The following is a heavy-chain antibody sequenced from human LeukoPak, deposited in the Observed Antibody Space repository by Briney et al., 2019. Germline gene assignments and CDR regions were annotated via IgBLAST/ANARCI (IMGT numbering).Heavy chain of an antibody. Sequence: GGSLRLSCAATGFTFSDYYMSWIRQAPGKGLEWVSYISASGTTILYADSAKGRFTVSRDNAKSSLYLQMNNLRAEDTALYYCARVARWSSWYLDFWGQGTLATVSS. CDR3: ARVARWSSWYLDF. J-gene: IGHJ4*02. CDR2: ISASGTTI. V-gene: IGHV3-11*01. D-gene: IGHD6-13*01. CDR1: GFTFSDYY.